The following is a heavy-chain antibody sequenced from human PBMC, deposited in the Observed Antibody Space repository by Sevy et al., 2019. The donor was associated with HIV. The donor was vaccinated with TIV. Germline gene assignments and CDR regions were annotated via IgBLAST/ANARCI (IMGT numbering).Heavy chain of an antibody. CDR3: AKDPSTKLGYCSGGSCPFDY. J-gene: IGHJ4*02. V-gene: IGHV3-23*01. CDR2: ISGSGGST. CDR1: GFTFSSYA. D-gene: IGHD2-15*01. Sequence: GRSLRLSCAASGFTFSSYAMSWVRQAPGKGLEWVSAISGSGGSTYYADSVKGRFTISRDNSKNTLYLQMNSLRAEDTAVYYCAKDPSTKLGYCSGGSCPFDYWGQGTLVTVSS.